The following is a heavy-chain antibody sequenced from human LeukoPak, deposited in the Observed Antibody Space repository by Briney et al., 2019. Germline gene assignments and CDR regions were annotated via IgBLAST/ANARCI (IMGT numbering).Heavy chain of an antibody. CDR2: IYYSGST. Sequence: SETPSLTCTVSGGSISSYYWSWIRQPPGKGLEWIGYIYYSGSTNYNPSLKSRVTISVDTSKNQFSLKLSSVTAADTAVYYCARDCSSTSCYPEWGQGTLVTVSS. J-gene: IGHJ4*02. D-gene: IGHD2-2*01. V-gene: IGHV4-59*01. CDR3: ARDCSSTSCYPE. CDR1: GGSISSYY.